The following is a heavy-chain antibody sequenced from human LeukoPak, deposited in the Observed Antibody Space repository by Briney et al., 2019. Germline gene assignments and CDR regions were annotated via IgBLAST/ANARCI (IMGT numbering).Heavy chain of an antibody. J-gene: IGHJ6*02. CDR2: ISSSSSTI. Sequence: GGSLRLSCAASGFTFSSYSMNWVRQAPGKGLEWVSYISSSSSTIYYADSVKGRFTISRDNSKNTLYLQMNSLRAEDTAVYYCAKGGSGSRLYYYYYYGMDVWGQGTTVTVSS. CDR1: GFTFSSYS. D-gene: IGHD3-10*01. CDR3: AKGGSGSRLYYYYYYGMDV. V-gene: IGHV3-48*01.